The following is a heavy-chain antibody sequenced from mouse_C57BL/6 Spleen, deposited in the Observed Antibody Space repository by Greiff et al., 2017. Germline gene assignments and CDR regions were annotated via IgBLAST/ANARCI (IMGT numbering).Heavy chain of an antibody. J-gene: IGHJ2*01. CDR3: ARAFDY. V-gene: IGHV1-26*01. CDR2: INPNNGGT. CDR1: GYTFTDYY. Sequence: VQLQQSGPELVKPGASVKISCKASGYTFTDYYMNWVKQSHGKSLEWIGDINPNNGGTSYNQKIKGKATLSVDKSCSAAYMERRSLTSEDSAVYYCARAFDYWGQGTTLTVSS.